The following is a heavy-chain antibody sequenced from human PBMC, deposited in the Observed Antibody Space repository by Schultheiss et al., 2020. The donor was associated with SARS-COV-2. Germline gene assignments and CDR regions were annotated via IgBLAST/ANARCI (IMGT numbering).Heavy chain of an antibody. Sequence: GGSLRLSCAASGFTFSSYGMHWVRQAPGKGLEWVSVIYSGGSTYYADSVKGRFTISRDNSKNTVYLQMNSLRVEDTAVYYCARAPTGSTNWGQGTLVTVSS. CDR2: IYSGGST. CDR1: GFTFSSYG. D-gene: IGHD1-1*01. CDR3: ARAPTGSTN. V-gene: IGHV3-NL1*01. J-gene: IGHJ4*02.